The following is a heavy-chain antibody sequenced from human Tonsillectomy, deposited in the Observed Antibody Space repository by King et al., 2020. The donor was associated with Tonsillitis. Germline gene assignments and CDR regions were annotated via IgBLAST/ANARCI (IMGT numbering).Heavy chain of an antibody. CDR2: INPKSGGT. CDR1: GYTFTDYY. D-gene: IGHD3-22*01. CDR3: ARDQATVDYYDSSSYSSFDY. J-gene: IGHJ4*02. Sequence: VQLVQSGAEVKKPGASVKVSCTASGYTFTDYYMHWVRQAPGQGLEWMGWINPKSGGTTYAQRFQGRVTMTRDTSISTASMELSRLRSDDTAVYYCARDQATVDYYDSSSYSSFDYWGQGTLVTVSS. V-gene: IGHV1-2*02.